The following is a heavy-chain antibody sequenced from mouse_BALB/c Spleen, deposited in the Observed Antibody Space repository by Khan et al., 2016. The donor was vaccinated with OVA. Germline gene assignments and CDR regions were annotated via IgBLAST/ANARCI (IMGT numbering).Heavy chain of an antibody. V-gene: IGHV2-2*02. Sequence: QVQLKESGPGLAQPSESLSITCPVSGFSLTDYGVHWVRQSPGKGLEWLGMIWSGGITDYNAAFISRMSISKDNSESQVFFKMNSLQANDTAIYYCARNYDYDEGHAYWGQGTLVTVSA. J-gene: IGHJ3*01. D-gene: IGHD2-4*01. CDR2: IWSGGIT. CDR1: GFSLTDYG. CDR3: ARNYDYDEGHAY.